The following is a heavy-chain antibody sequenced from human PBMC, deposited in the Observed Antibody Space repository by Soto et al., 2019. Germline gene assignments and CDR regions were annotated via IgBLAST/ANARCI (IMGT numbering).Heavy chain of an antibody. CDR1: GFTFSSYG. J-gene: IGHJ4*02. V-gene: IGHV3-30*18. Sequence: QVQLVESGGGVVQPGRSLRLSCAASGFTFSSYGMHWVRQAPGKGLEWVAVISYDGSNKYYADSVKGRFTISRDNSKNTLYQQMNSLRAEDTAVYYCAKDRLGDSSGYYYFDYWGQGTLVTVSS. D-gene: IGHD3-22*01. CDR3: AKDRLGDSSGYYYFDY. CDR2: ISYDGSNK.